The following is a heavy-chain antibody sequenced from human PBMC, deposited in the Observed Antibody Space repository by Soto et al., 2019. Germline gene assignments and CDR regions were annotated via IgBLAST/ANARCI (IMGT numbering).Heavy chain of an antibody. Sequence: VGSMRLSCGATGFTGSSSAMSWVRKAQGKGLEWVSAISGSGGSTYYADSVKGRFTISRDNSKNTLYLQMNSLRAEDTAVYYCAKDIYVLWRFGEEDDYWGQGTLVTVS. CDR3: AKDIYVLWRFGEEDDY. D-gene: IGHD3-10*01. CDR2: ISGSGGST. V-gene: IGHV3-23*01. J-gene: IGHJ4*02. CDR1: GFTGSSSA.